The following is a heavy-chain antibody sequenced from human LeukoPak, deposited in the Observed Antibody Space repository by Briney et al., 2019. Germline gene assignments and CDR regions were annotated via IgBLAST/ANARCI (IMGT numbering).Heavy chain of an antibody. CDR3: ARVTGYVMEDYFDY. D-gene: IGHD6-13*01. CDR2: IYTSGST. Sequence: SETLSLTCAVSGASISGSGYYWGWIRQPAGKGLEWIGRIYTSGSTNYNPSLKSRVTISVDTSKNQFSLRLSSVTAADTAVYYCARVTGYVMEDYFDYWGQGTLVTVSS. V-gene: IGHV4-61*02. CDR1: GASISGSGYY. J-gene: IGHJ4*02.